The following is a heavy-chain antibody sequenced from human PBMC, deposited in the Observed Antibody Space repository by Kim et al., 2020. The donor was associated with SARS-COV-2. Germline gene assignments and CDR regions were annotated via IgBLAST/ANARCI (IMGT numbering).Heavy chain of an antibody. CDR2: VNTDGRST. CDR3: ARDVGAAAGTADF. CDR1: GFTFSTYW. D-gene: IGHD6-13*01. Sequence: GGSLRLSCAASGFTFSTYWMHWVRQAPGKGLVWVSRVNTDGRSTSYAGSVRGRFTISRDNAKNTLYLQMKSLRPEDTAVYYCARDVGAAAGTADFWGQGT. J-gene: IGHJ4*02. V-gene: IGHV3-74*01.